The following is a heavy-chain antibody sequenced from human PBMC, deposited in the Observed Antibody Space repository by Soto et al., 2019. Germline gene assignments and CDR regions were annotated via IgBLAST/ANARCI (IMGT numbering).Heavy chain of an antibody. Sequence: ASVKVSCKASGYTFTSYGMSWVRQAPGQGLEWMGWISAYNGNTNYAQKLQGRVTMTTDTSTSTAYMELRSLRSDDTAVNYCARDSPLYYDSSGYYRTWDYWGQGTLVSVSS. CDR3: ARDSPLYYDSSGYYRTWDY. CDR2: ISAYNGNT. D-gene: IGHD3-22*01. J-gene: IGHJ4*02. V-gene: IGHV1-18*01. CDR1: GYTFTSYG.